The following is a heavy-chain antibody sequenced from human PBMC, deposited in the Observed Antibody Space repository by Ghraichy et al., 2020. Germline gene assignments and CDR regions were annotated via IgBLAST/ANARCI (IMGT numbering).Heavy chain of an antibody. CDR1: GFTFNNSW. J-gene: IGHJ6*01. CDR2: IKSSSDGGTT. CDR3: ARAVRKNYYLLYTVDV. Sequence: GGSLRLSCAGSGFTFNNSWMTWVRQGPGKGLEWVCRIKSSSDGGTTDYAAPVKGRFTITRDDSKNTVYLQMNSLKTEDTAVYYCARAVRKNYYLLYTVDVGGQGSTVSVA. D-gene: IGHD1-26*01. V-gene: IGHV3-15*01.